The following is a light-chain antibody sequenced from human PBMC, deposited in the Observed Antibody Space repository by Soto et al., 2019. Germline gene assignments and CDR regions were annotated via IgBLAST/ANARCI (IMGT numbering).Light chain of an antibody. CDR2: TNT. Sequence: QPVLTQPPSASGTPGQRITISCSGSSSNIRSSPVNWYQQLPGAAPRLLIYTNTQRPSGVPDRFSGSKSATSASLAISGLQSEDEAVYYCAVWDDSLGGLFGGGTKLTVL. CDR1: SSNIRSSP. V-gene: IGLV1-44*01. J-gene: IGLJ2*01. CDR3: AVWDDSLGGL.